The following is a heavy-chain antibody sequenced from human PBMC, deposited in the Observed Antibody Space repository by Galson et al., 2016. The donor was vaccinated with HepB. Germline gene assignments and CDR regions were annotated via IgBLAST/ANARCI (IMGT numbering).Heavy chain of an antibody. CDR2: SIYTGST. J-gene: IGHJ6*04. Sequence: SETLSLTCTVSDDSFSGDYISGYHWSWVRQPPGKGLEWIGYSIYTGSTVSSSSLKSRVTISLDTSKNQFSLEMNSLGVDDTALYYCAKDVGALSPVAKKTYFYFYGMAAWGKGTTVIVSA. CDR1: DDSFSGDYISGYH. CDR3: AKDVGALSPVAKKTYFYFYGMAA. D-gene: IGHD1-14*01. V-gene: IGHV4-61*08.